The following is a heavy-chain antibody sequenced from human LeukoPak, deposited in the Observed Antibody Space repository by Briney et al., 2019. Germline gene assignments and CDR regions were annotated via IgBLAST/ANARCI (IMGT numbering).Heavy chain of an antibody. J-gene: IGHJ6*02. CDR3: ARDHEATSRWGYYYYYGMDV. CDR2: ISAYNGNT. D-gene: IGHD3-16*01. Sequence: ASVKVSCKASGYTFTSYGISWVRQAPGQGLEWMGWISAYNGNTNYAQKLQGRVTMTTDTSTSTAYMELRSLRSDDTAVYYCARDHEATSRWGYYYYYGMDVWGQGTTVTVSS. CDR1: GYTFTSYG. V-gene: IGHV1-18*01.